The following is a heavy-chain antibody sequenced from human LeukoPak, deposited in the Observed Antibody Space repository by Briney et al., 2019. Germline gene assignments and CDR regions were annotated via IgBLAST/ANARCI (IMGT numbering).Heavy chain of an antibody. J-gene: IGHJ3*02. CDR1: GFTFSSYA. CDR2: ISGSGGST. V-gene: IGHV3-23*01. CDR3: AKIRGGSWNAFDI. Sequence: GGSLRLSCAASGFTFSSYAMSWVRHAPGKGREWVSAISGSGGSTYYTDSVKGGFTISRDNSKNTLYLQMNSLRAEDTAVYYCAKIRGGSWNAFDIWGRGTMVTVSS. D-gene: IGHD2-15*01.